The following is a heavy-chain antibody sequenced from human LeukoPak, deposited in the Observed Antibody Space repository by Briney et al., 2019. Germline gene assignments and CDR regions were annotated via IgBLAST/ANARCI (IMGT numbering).Heavy chain of an antibody. CDR1: GFTFSSYS. J-gene: IGHJ4*02. CDR2: ISSSSSYI. D-gene: IGHD5-18*01. CDR3: AKVGGVDTAMVRRYYFDY. Sequence: GGSLRLSCAASGFTFSSYSMNWVRQAPGKGLEWVSSISSSSSYIYYADSVKGRFTISRDNSKNTLYLQMNSLRAEDTAVYYCAKVGGVDTAMVRRYYFDYWGQGTLVTVSS. V-gene: IGHV3-21*01.